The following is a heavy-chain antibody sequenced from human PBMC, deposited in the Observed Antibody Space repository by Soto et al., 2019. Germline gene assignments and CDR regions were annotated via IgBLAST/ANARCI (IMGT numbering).Heavy chain of an antibody. Sequence: EVQLVESGGGLVKPGGSLRLSCAASGFTFSTYSMNWVRQAPGKGLEWVSSISGSSGYIYYADSVKGRFTISRDNARNSLFLQMNSLRAEDTAVYYCASGYDAYYFDYWGQGTLVTVSS. CDR1: GFTFSTYS. CDR2: ISGSSGYI. V-gene: IGHV3-21*01. J-gene: IGHJ4*02. CDR3: ASGYDAYYFDY. D-gene: IGHD5-12*01.